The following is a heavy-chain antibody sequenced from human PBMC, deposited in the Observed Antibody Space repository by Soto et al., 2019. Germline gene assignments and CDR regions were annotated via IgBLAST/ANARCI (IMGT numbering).Heavy chain of an antibody. CDR1: GFTFSSYG. V-gene: IGHV3-30*18. J-gene: IGHJ4*02. CDR3: AKDGRGGYSYGFNFDY. D-gene: IGHD5-18*01. Sequence: QVPLVESGGGVVQPGRSLRLSCAASGFTFSSYGMHWVRQAPGKGLEWVAVISYDGSNKYYADSVKGRFTISRDNSKNTLYLQMNSLRAEDTAVYYCAKDGRGGYSYGFNFDYWGQGTLVTVSS. CDR2: ISYDGSNK.